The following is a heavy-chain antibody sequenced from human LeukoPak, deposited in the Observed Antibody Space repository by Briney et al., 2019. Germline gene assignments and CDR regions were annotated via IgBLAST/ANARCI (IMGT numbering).Heavy chain of an antibody. CDR1: GLTVSSNY. D-gene: IGHD5-24*01. CDR3: AKGISADGYNFERGADY. V-gene: IGHV3-53*01. CDR2: IYSGGST. Sequence: GGSLRLSCAASGLTVSSNYMSWVRQAPGKGLEWVSVIYSGGSTYYADSVKGRFTISRDNSKNSLFLHMSSLTVEDSAVYYCAKGISADGYNFERGADYWGQGTLVIVSS. J-gene: IGHJ4*02.